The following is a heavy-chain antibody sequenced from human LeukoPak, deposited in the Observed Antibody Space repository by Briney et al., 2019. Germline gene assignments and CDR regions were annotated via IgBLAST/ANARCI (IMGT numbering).Heavy chain of an antibody. Sequence: SETLSLTCAVYGGFFSGYYWSWIRQPPGKGLEWIGEINHSGSTNYNPSLKSRVTISVDTSKNQFSLKLSSVTAADTAVYYCARGRSMRFDPWGQGTLVTVSS. J-gene: IGHJ5*02. CDR2: INHSGST. CDR3: ARGRSMRFDP. CDR1: GGFFSGYY. D-gene: IGHD2-8*01. V-gene: IGHV4-34*01.